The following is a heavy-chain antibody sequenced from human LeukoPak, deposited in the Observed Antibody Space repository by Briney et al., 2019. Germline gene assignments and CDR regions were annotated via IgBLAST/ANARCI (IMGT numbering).Heavy chain of an antibody. CDR3: AREPRSSGYYYFNY. Sequence: PGGSLRLSCAASGFTFSSYSMNWVRQAPGKGLEWVSYISSSDSSIYYADSVKGRFTISRDNAKNSLYLQMNSLRAEDTAVYCCAREPRSSGYYYFNYWGQGTLVTVSS. CDR1: GFTFSSYS. J-gene: IGHJ4*02. V-gene: IGHV3-48*01. D-gene: IGHD3-22*01. CDR2: ISSSDSSI.